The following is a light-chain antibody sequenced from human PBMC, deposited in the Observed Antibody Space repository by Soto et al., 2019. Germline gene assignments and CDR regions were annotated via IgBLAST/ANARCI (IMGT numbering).Light chain of an antibody. Sequence: EIVMTQSPATLSVSPGERATLSCRASQSVGSNLAWYQQRPGQAPRLLIYGASTRATGVPARFSGSGSGTEFTLTISSLQSEDFGIYFCQQYNNWPPDRTF. CDR2: GAS. CDR1: QSVGSN. J-gene: IGKJ1*01. CDR3: QQYNNWPPDRT. V-gene: IGKV3-15*01.